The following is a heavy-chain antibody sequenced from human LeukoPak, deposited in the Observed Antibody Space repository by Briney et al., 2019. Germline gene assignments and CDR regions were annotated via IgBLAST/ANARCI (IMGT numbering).Heavy chain of an antibody. Sequence: ASVKVSCKASGYSFTDYSMHLVRQAPGQGLEWMGCINPNSGGTNYAQKFQGRVTMTRDTSISTAYMELSRLRSDDTAVYYCARDGYYYDSSGPPALNNYFDYWGQGTLVTVSS. J-gene: IGHJ4*02. CDR1: GYSFTDYS. CDR2: INPNSGGT. D-gene: IGHD3-22*01. V-gene: IGHV1-2*02. CDR3: ARDGYYYDSSGPPALNNYFDY.